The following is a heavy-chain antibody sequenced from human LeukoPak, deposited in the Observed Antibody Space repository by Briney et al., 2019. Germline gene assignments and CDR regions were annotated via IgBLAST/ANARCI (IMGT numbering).Heavy chain of an antibody. CDR2: INHSGST. CDR1: GGSFSGYY. CDR3: ARCTPRVFGVVMSYYYYYMDV. D-gene: IGHD3-3*01. J-gene: IGHJ6*03. Sequence: PSETLSLTCAVYGGSFSGYYWSWIRQPPGKGLEWIGEINHSGSTNYNPSLKSRVTISVDTSKNQFSLKLSSVTAADTAVYYCARCTPRVFGVVMSYYYYYMDVWGKGTTVTVSS. V-gene: IGHV4-34*01.